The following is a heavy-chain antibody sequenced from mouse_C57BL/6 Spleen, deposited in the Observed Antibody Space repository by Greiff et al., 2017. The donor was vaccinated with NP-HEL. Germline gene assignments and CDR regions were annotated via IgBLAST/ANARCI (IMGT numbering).Heavy chain of an antibody. CDR3: ARYYGYDGVYYFDY. Sequence: EVHLVESGGGLVKPGGSLKLSCAASGFTFSDYGMHWVRQAPEKGLEWVAYISSGSSTIYYADTVKGRFTISRDNAKNTLFLQMTSLRSEDTAMYYCARYYGYDGVYYFDYWGQGTTLTVSS. CDR2: ISSGSSTI. D-gene: IGHD2-2*01. J-gene: IGHJ2*01. V-gene: IGHV5-17*01. CDR1: GFTFSDYG.